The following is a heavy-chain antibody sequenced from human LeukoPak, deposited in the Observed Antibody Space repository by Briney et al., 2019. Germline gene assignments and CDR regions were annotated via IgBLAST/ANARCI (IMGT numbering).Heavy chain of an antibody. D-gene: IGHD3-10*01. Sequence: SGGPLTLSCSASGFTLSNAWMSWVRQAPGKGLECVGRIKSKTDGGTTDYAAPVKGRFTISRDDSKNTLYVQMNSPKTEDTAVYYCTTGPYDYGSGTYYHWGQGTLVTVSS. J-gene: IGHJ4*02. CDR1: GFTLSNAW. CDR2: IKSKTDGGTT. CDR3: TTGPYDYGSGTYYH. V-gene: IGHV3-15*01.